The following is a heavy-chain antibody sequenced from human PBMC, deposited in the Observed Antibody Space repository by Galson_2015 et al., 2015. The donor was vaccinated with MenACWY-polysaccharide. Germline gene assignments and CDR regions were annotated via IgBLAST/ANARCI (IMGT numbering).Heavy chain of an antibody. CDR1: GYTFTRFW. V-gene: IGHV5-51*01. Sequence: QSGAEVKKPGESLTISCRGSGYTFTRFWIGWVRHMPGKGLEWMGIIYPGDSETRYSPSFQGQVTISADKSISTAYLQWNSLKASDTAMYYCARQALYSASWLDYWGQGTLVTVSS. CDR2: IYPGDSET. CDR3: ARQALYSASWLDY. J-gene: IGHJ4*02. D-gene: IGHD6-13*01.